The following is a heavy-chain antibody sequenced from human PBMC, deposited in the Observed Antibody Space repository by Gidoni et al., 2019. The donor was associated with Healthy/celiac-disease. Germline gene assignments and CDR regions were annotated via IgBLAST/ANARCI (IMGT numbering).Heavy chain of an antibody. CDR3: TTDKSGWYRDY. CDR2: IKSKTDGGTT. V-gene: IGHV3-15*01. J-gene: IGHJ4*02. CDR1: GFTFSNAW. Sequence: EVQLVESGGGLVKPGGSLRLSCAASGFTFSNAWMSWVRQAPGKGLEWVGRIKSKTDGGTTDYAAPVKGRFIISRDDSKNTLYLQMNSLKTEDTAVYYCTTDKSGWYRDYWGQGTLVTVSS. D-gene: IGHD6-19*01.